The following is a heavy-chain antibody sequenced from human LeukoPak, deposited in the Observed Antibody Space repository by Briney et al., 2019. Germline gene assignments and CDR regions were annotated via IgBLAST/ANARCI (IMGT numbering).Heavy chain of an antibody. J-gene: IGHJ4*02. CDR1: GGSISSYY. V-gene: IGHV4-59*01. Sequence: PSETLSLTCTVSGGSISSYYWNWIRQPPGKGLEWIGYIYYSGSTNYNPSLKSRVTISVDTSKNQFSLKLSSVTAADTAVYYCARAHSSTRPFDYWGQGTLVTVSS. CDR2: IYYSGST. D-gene: IGHD6-19*01. CDR3: ARAHSSTRPFDY.